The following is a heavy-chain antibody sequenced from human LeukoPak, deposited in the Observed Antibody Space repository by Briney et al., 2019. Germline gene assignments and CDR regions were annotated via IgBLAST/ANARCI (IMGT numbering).Heavy chain of an antibody. CDR2: ISGSGGST. J-gene: IGHJ6*02. CDR3: AKEVRSSWYPYYYGMDV. D-gene: IGHD6-13*01. CDR1: GFTFSSYA. V-gene: IGHV3-23*01. Sequence: PGGSLRLSCAASGFTFSSYAMSWVRQAPGKGLEWVSAISGSGGSTYYADSVKGRFTISRDNTKNTLYLQMNSLRAEDTAVYYCAKEVRSSWYPYYYGMDVWGQGTTVTVSS.